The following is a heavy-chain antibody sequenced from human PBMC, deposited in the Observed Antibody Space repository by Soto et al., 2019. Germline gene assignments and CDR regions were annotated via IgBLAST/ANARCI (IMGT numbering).Heavy chain of an antibody. V-gene: IGHV1-3*01. CDR2: INAGNGNT. CDR1: GYTFTSYA. D-gene: IGHD3-3*01. Sequence: GGSVEVSCQASGYTFTSYAIYWVRQAPGQRLEWMGWINAGNGNTKYSQKFQGRVTITRDTSASTAYMELSSLRSEDTAVYYCARRTIFGVVDYWGQGTLVTVSS. CDR3: ARRTIFGVVDY. J-gene: IGHJ4*02.